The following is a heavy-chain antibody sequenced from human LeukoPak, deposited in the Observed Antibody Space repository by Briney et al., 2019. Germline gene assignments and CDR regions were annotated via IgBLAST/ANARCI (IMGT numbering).Heavy chain of an antibody. Sequence: SETLSLTCKVSGGSISSSSYYWGWIRQPPGKGLEWIGIIYYSGSTYYNPSLKSRVTISVDTSKNQFSLKLSSVTAADTAVYYCARQKSNGSSWYDRGYNWFDPWGQGTLVTVSS. CDR2: IYYSGST. V-gene: IGHV4-39*01. D-gene: IGHD6-13*01. J-gene: IGHJ5*02. CDR3: ARQKSNGSSWYDRGYNWFDP. CDR1: GGSISSSSYY.